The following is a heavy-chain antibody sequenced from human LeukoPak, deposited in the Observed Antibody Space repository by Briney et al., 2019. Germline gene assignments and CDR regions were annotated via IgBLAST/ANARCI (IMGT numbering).Heavy chain of an antibody. CDR1: GDSIRSGDYY. CDR2: IFYSGST. D-gene: IGHD2-2*01. J-gene: IGHJ5*02. CDR3: ARIHALVVVPTTMPDWFDP. V-gene: IGHV4-30-4*01. Sequence: PSQTLSLTCSGSGDSIRSGDYYWSWIRQPPGKGLEWIGFIFYSGSTHYNPSLKSRVIMSVDMSKNQFSLKLSSVTAADTAVYYCARIHALVVVPTTMPDWFDPWGQGTLVTVSS.